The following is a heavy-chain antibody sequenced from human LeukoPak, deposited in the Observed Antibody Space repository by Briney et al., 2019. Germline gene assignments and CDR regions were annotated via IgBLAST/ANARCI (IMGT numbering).Heavy chain of an antibody. V-gene: IGHV3-20*01. CDR3: AKGDRNGWYFDY. D-gene: IGHD6-19*01. CDR2: INWNGEST. J-gene: IGHJ4*02. CDR1: GFTFSSYA. Sequence: GGSLRLSCAASGFTFSSYAMSWVRQAPGKGLEWVSGINWNGESTGYADSVKGRFTISRDNAKNSLFLQMNSLRVEDTALYHCAKGDRNGWYFDYWGLGTLVTVSS.